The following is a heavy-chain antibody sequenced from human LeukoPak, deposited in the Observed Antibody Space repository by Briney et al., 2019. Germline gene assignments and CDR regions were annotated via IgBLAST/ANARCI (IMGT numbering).Heavy chain of an antibody. CDR2: IKQDGSEK. V-gene: IGHV3-7*01. J-gene: IGHJ4*02. Sequence: GGSLRLSCAASGFTFGSYWMSWVRQAPGKGLEWVANIKQDGSEKYYVDSVKGRFTISRDNAKNSLYLQMNSLRAEDTAVYYCARDRDLDYWGQGTLVTVSS. CDR3: ARDRDLDY. D-gene: IGHD2-21*02. CDR1: GFTFGSYW.